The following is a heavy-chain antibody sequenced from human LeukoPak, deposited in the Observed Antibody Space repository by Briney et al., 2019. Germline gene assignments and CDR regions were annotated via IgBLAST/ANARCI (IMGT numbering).Heavy chain of an antibody. CDR3: ARPQVQSGSYYGDAFDI. D-gene: IGHD1-26*01. J-gene: IGHJ3*02. CDR1: GGTFSSYA. Sequence: SVKVSCKASGGTFSSYAISWVRQAPGQGLEWMGGIIPIFGAANYAQKFQGRVTITTDESTSTAYMELSSLRSEDTAVYYCARPQVQSGSYYGDAFDIWGQGTMVTVSS. V-gene: IGHV1-69*05. CDR2: IIPIFGAA.